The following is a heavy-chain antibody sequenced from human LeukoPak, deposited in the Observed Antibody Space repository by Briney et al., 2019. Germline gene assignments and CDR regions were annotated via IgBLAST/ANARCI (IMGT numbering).Heavy chain of an antibody. V-gene: IGHV3-30*18. CDR2: ISYDGSNK. D-gene: IGHD1-26*01. CDR3: AKDRQYSGSYWGGDYYYYYGMDV. Sequence: GRSLRLSCAASGFTFSSYGMHWVRQAPGKGLEWVAVISYDGSNKYYADSVKGRFTISRDNSKNTLYLQMNSLRAEDTAVYYCAKDRQYSGSYWGGDYYYYYGMDVWGQGTTVTVSS. CDR1: GFTFSSYG. J-gene: IGHJ6*02.